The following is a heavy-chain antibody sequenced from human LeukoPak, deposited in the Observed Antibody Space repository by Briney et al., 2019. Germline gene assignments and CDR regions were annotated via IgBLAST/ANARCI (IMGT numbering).Heavy chain of an antibody. J-gene: IGHJ6*02. Sequence: PGRSLRLSCAASGFTFSSYGMHWVRQAPGKGLEWVAVIWYDGSNKYYADSVKGRFTISRDNSKNTLYLQMNSLRAEDTAVYYCAGGWWEGYYYYGMDVWGQGTTVTVSS. V-gene: IGHV3-33*01. CDR1: GFTFSSYG. CDR3: AGGWWEGYYYYGMDV. CDR2: IWYDGSNK. D-gene: IGHD1-26*01.